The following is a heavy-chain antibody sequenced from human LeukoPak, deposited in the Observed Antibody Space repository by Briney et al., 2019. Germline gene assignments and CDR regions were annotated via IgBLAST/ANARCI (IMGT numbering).Heavy chain of an antibody. CDR2: TYCRSKWYN. J-gene: IGHJ6*04. V-gene: IGHV6-1*01. CDR3: ARETYGDYYYYYGMDV. CDR1: GGTVSSYSAA. D-gene: IGHD4-17*01. Sequence: SQTLSLTCAISGGTVSSYSAAWNWMRQSPSLGLEWLGRTYCRSKWYNDYAVSVKSPITSHPDTSKNQFSLQLNSVTPEDTAVYYCARETYGDYYYYYGMDVWGKGTTVTVSS.